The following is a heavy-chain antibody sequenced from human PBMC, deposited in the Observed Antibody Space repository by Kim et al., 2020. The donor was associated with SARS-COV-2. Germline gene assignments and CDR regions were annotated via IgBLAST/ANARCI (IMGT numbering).Heavy chain of an antibody. J-gene: IGHJ6*02. V-gene: IGHV1-69*04. CDR3: ARDLATVVSGMDV. Sequence: SVKVSCKASGGTFSSYAISWVRQAPGQGLEWMGRIIPILGIANYAQKFQGRVTITADKSTSTAYMELSSLRSEDTAVYYCARDLATVVSGMDVWGQGTTVTVSS. CDR2: IIPILGIA. CDR1: GGTFSSYA. D-gene: IGHD4-17*01.